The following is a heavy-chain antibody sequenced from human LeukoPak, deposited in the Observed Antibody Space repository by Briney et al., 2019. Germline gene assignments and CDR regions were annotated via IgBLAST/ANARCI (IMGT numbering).Heavy chain of an antibody. CDR1: GFTFSSYE. J-gene: IGHJ6*03. CDR3: ARPVPDIVATVYYYYYYMDV. CDR2: ISSSGSTI. V-gene: IGHV3-48*03. D-gene: IGHD5-12*01. Sequence: PGGSLRLSCAASGFTFSSYEMNWVRQAPGKGLEWVSYISSSGSTIYYADSVKGRFTISRDNAKNSLYLQMNSLRAEDTAVYCCARPVPDIVATVYYYYYYMDVWGIGTTVTVSS.